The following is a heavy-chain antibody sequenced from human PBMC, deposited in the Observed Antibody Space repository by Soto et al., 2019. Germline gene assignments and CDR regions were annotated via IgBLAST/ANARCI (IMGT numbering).Heavy chain of an antibody. D-gene: IGHD2-21*02. CDR2: IHWNNGAT. Sequence: PVGSLRLSCVASAFSSHHHAIHWVRQGPGKGLEWVSGIHWNNGATGYADSVKGRFTIFKDNVKNSVYLQMNSLRTDDTAFYYCQEDILPGGDDVWGQGTTVTVYS. CDR1: AFSSHHHA. V-gene: IGHV3-9*02. J-gene: IGHJ6*02. CDR3: QEDILPGGDDV.